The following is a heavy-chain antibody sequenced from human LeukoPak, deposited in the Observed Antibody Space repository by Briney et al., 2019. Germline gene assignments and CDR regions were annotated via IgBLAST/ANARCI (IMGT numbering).Heavy chain of an antibody. D-gene: IGHD2-2*02. Sequence: PGGSLRLSCAASGFTFSIYGMQWVRQAPGKGLEWLSFIWFDGSSKHYADSVKGRFIISRDNSKSTLYLEMNSLRPEDTGVYYCAKDLPPTIMIAWGQGTLVTVSS. CDR1: GFTFSIYG. V-gene: IGHV3-30*02. J-gene: IGHJ5*02. CDR2: IWFDGSSK. CDR3: AKDLPPTIMIA.